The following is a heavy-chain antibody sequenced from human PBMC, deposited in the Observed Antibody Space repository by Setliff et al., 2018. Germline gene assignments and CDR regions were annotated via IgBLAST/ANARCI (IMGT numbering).Heavy chain of an antibody. J-gene: IGHJ4*02. CDR2: IWDDGGNK. D-gene: IGHD2-15*01. CDR3: APFCSHSSYCPPPD. Sequence: GGSLRLSCAASGFTFSTYRMHWVRQAPGKGLEWVAVIWDDGGNKYHADSVKGRFTISRDNSKNTLYLQMNSLRPEDTAVYYCAPFCSHSSYCPPPDWGQGTLVTVSS. V-gene: IGHV3-33*08. CDR1: GFTFSTYR.